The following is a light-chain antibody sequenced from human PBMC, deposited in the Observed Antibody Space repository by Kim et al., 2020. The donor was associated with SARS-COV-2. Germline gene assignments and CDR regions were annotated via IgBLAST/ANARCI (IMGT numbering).Light chain of an antibody. CDR1: KLGDKY. V-gene: IGLV3-1*01. CDR3: QAWDSSTVV. Sequence: SYELTQPPSVSVSPGQTASITCSADKLGDKYACWYQQKPGQSPVLVIYQHSKRPSGIPERFSGSNSGNTATLTISGTQAMDEADYYCQAWDSSTVVFGGGTQLTVL. J-gene: IGLJ2*01. CDR2: QHS.